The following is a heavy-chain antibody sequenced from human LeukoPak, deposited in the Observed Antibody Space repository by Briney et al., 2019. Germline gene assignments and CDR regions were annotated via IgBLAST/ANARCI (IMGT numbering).Heavy chain of an antibody. J-gene: IGHJ6*02. D-gene: IGHD2-15*01. Sequence: PGGSLRLSCAASGFTVSSNYMSWVRQAPGKGLEWVSVIYSGGSTYYADSVKGRFTISRDNSKNTLYLQMNSLRAEDTAVYYCARDLRGVVASDYYYYGMDVWGQGTTVTVSS. CDR3: ARDLRGVVASDYYYYGMDV. CDR2: IYSGGST. CDR1: GFTVSSNY. V-gene: IGHV3-53*01.